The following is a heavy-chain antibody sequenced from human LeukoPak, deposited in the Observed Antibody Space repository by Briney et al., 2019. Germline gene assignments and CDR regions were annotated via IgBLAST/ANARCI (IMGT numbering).Heavy chain of an antibody. CDR3: SGGGSKGFEQ. V-gene: IGHV3-7*04. CDR2: INDDAGAK. Sequence: PGGSLRLSCTASGFIFSRYWMTWVRQAPGKGLEWVANINDDAGAKYYVDSVKGRFTISRDNAKNSLYLQMNSLRAEDTAVYYCSGGGSKGFEQWGQGNLVTVS. J-gene: IGHJ4*02. CDR1: GFIFSRYW. D-gene: IGHD2-2*01.